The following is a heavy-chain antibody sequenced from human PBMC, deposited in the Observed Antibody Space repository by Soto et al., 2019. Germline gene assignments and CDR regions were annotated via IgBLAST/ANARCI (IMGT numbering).Heavy chain of an antibody. Sequence: EVQLLESGGGLVQPGGSLRLSCAASGFTFSSYAMRWVRQAPGKGLEWVSSISGSGDSTYYADSVKGRFTISRDNSKNTLYPQMNSLRADDTAVYYCARRGSGSYYHYWGQGTLVTVSS. CDR2: ISGSGDST. CDR3: ARRGSGSYYHY. CDR1: GFTFSSYA. J-gene: IGHJ4*02. D-gene: IGHD1-26*01. V-gene: IGHV3-23*01.